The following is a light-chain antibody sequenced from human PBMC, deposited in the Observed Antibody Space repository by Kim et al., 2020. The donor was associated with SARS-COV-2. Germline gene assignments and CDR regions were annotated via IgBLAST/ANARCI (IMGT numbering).Light chain of an antibody. CDR3: QQYDNLPYT. J-gene: IGKJ2*01. Sequence: SASVGDRVTITCQASQDITNFLNWFQQKPGKAPRLLINDASNLETGVPSRFSGSGSGTDFTFTISSLQPEDIATYYCQQYDNLPYTFGQGTKLEI. CDR1: QDITNF. CDR2: DAS. V-gene: IGKV1-33*01.